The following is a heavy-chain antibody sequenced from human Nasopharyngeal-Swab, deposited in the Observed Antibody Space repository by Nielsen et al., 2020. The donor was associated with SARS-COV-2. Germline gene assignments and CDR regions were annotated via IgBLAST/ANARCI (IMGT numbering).Heavy chain of an antibody. D-gene: IGHD3-10*01. CDR3: ARISWVWFGEFQYYFDY. V-gene: IGHV4-39*01. J-gene: IGHJ4*02. CDR2: IYYSGST. CDR1: GGSISSSSYY. Sequence: SETLSLTCTVSGGSISSSSYYWGWIRQPPGQGLEWIGSIYYSGSTYYNPSLKSRVTISVDTSKNQFSLKLSSVTAADTAVYYCARISWVWFGEFQYYFDYWGQGTLVTVSS.